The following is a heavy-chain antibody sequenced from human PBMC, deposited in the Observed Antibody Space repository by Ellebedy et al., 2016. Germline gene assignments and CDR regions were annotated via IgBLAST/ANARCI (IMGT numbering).Heavy chain of an antibody. CDR2: ISGSGGST. Sequence: GESLKISXAGSGFTFSSYAMNWVRRAPGKGLEWVSAISGSGGSTYYADSVKGRFTISRDNSKNTLYVQMNSLRVEDTAVYYCAKCDCGGGSCYQHDYWGQGTLVTVSS. D-gene: IGHD2-15*01. CDR1: GFTFSSYA. J-gene: IGHJ4*02. V-gene: IGHV3-23*01. CDR3: AKCDCGGGSCYQHDY.